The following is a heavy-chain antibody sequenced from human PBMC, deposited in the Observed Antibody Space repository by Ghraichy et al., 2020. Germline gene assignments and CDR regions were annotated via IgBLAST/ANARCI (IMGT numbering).Heavy chain of an antibody. CDR2: ISSSSSTI. D-gene: IGHD2-2*01. Sequence: GGSLRLSCAASGFTFSSYSMNWVRQAPGKGLEWVSYISSSSSTIYYADSVKGRFTISRDNAKNSLYLQMNSLRDEDTAVYYCARDALRGPYCSSTSCPVDYWGQGTLVTVSS. CDR1: GFTFSSYS. J-gene: IGHJ4*02. CDR3: ARDALRGPYCSSTSCPVDY. V-gene: IGHV3-48*02.